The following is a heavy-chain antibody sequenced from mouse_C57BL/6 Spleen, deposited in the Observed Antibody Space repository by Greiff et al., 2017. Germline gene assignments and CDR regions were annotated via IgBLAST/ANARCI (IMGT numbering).Heavy chain of an antibody. J-gene: IGHJ4*01. D-gene: IGHD2-3*01. CDR1: GYTFTSYW. V-gene: IGHV1-64*01. CDR3: ARDGWNFYYAMDY. Sequence: QVQLQQPGAELVKPGASVKLSCKASGYTFTSYWMHWVKQRPGQGLEWIGMIHPNSGSTNYNEKFKSKATLTVDKSSSTAYMQLSSLTSEDSAVDYCARDGWNFYYAMDYWGQGTSVTVSS. CDR2: IHPNSGST.